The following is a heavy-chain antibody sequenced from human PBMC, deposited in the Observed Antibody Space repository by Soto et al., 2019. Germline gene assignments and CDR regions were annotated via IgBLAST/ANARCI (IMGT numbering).Heavy chain of an antibody. Sequence: EVQLVESGGTLVQPGGSLKLSCAASGFDASVNFMTWVRQAPGKGLEWVTAINNAGTTFYADSVKGRFSISRDDSKNTLSLHMNTLTVAHTAMYYCVTENYSYGMDVWGQGTAVTVSS. CDR3: VTENYSYGMDV. CDR2: INNAGTT. J-gene: IGHJ6*02. CDR1: GFDASVNF. V-gene: IGHV3-66*01.